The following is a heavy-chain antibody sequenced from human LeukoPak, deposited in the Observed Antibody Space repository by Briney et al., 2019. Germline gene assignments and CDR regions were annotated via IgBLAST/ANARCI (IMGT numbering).Heavy chain of an antibody. CDR2: MNRNSGNT. D-gene: IGHD5-24*01. J-gene: IGHJ4*02. V-gene: IGHV1-8*01. CDR3: ARVSAGWLQSLGY. CDR1: GYTFTSYD. Sequence: ASVKVSCKASGYTFTSYDINWVRQAPGQGLEWMGWMNRNSGNTGYAQKFQGRVTLTRNTSISTAYMELSSLRSEDTAVYYCARVSAGWLQSLGYWGQGTRVTVSS.